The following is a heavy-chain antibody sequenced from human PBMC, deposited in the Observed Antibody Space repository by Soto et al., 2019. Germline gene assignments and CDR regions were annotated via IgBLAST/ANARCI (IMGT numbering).Heavy chain of an antibody. CDR2: IYHSGST. Sequence: QVQLQESGPGLVKPSGTLSLTCAVSGGSMTSSDWWSWVRQPPGKGLEWIGQIYHSGSTNYNPSLKSRVTISVDRSKNQFSLNLSSVTAADTAVYYCARGLGTGWYFDCWGQGTLVTVSS. CDR3: ARGLGTGWYFDC. V-gene: IGHV4-4*02. D-gene: IGHD6-19*01. CDR1: GGSMTSSDW. J-gene: IGHJ4*02.